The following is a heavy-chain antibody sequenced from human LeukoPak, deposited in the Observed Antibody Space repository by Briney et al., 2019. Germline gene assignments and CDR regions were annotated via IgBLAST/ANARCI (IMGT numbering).Heavy chain of an antibody. D-gene: IGHD3-10*01. CDR1: GYTFTSYY. V-gene: IGHV1-46*01. CDR3: ARGIMVRGPSDYFDY. Sequence: ESSEKVSYKPSGYTFTSYYMHWVLQAPAPGHEGMVIINPSGGSTSYAQKFQGRVTMTRDTSTSTVYMELSSLRSEDTAVYYCARGIMVRGPSDYFDYWGQGTLVTVSS. J-gene: IGHJ4*02. CDR2: INPSGGST.